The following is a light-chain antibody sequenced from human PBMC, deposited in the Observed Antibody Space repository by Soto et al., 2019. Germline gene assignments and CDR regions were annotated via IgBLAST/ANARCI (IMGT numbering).Light chain of an antibody. V-gene: IGKV3-20*01. CDR1: QSVSSSY. CDR2: GAS. Sequence: EIVLTQSPATLSLSPGERATLSCRASQSVSSSYLAWYQQQPGQAPRLLIYGASSRATGIPDRFSGSGSGTDFTLTISRLEPEDFAVYYCQQYGSSSWTFGQGTKVDSK. CDR3: QQYGSSSWT. J-gene: IGKJ1*01.